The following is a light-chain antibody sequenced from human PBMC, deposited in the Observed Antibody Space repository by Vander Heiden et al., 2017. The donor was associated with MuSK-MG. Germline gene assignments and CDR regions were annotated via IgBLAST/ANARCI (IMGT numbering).Light chain of an antibody. CDR2: DAS. CDR1: QSISSW. Sequence: DIQMTQSPSTLSASVGDRVTITCRASQSISSWLAWYQQKPRKAPKLLIYDASSLESGVPSRFSGSGSGTEFTLTISSLQPDDFATYYCQQYNSYPYTFGQGTQLEIK. V-gene: IGKV1-5*01. CDR3: QQYNSYPYT. J-gene: IGKJ2*01.